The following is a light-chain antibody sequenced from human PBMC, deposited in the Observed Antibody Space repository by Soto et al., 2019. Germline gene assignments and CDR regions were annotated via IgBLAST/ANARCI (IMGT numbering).Light chain of an antibody. CDR2: AAS. Sequence: ETVMTQSPVTLSVSPGDTPTLSCRASQRVSSHLAWYQQKPGQAPRLLIYAASTRATGIPVRFSGSGSETEFTLTIRSLQSEDSAMYYCHQYNNWPWTFGQGTRLEIK. V-gene: IGKV3-15*01. CDR3: HQYNNWPWT. CDR1: QRVSSH. J-gene: IGKJ5*01.